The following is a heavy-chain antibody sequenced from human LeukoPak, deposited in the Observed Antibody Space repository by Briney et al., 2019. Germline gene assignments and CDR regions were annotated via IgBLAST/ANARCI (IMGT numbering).Heavy chain of an antibody. CDR2: ISYDGSYK. J-gene: IGHJ4*02. CDR3: AKGLFYCSGGSCSGGYFDY. V-gene: IGHV3-30*18. Sequence: GGSLRLSCAASGFTFSSYGMHWVRQAPGKVLEWVAAISYDGSYKYHADSVKGRFSISRDNSKNTLYLQMNSLRVEDTAVYYCAKGLFYCSGGSCSGGYFDYWGQGTLVTVSS. CDR1: GFTFSSYG. D-gene: IGHD2-15*01.